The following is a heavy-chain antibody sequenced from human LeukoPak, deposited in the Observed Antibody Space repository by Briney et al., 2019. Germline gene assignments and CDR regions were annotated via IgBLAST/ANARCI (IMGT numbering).Heavy chain of an antibody. Sequence: KPSETLSLTCTVSGVSISTSSYYWRGIRQPPGKLREWIGYIYYSGNTNYNPSLKSRVTISVDTSKNHFSLKLSSVTAAETAVYYCAREWSVDYVWGRYRSRAFDIWGQGKMVTVSS. CDR2: IYYSGNT. CDR3: AREWSVDYVWGRYRSRAFDI. CDR1: GVSISTSSYY. J-gene: IGHJ3*02. V-gene: IGHV4-61*03. D-gene: IGHD3-16*02.